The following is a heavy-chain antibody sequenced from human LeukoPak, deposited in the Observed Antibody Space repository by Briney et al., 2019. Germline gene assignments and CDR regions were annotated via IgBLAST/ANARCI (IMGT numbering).Heavy chain of an antibody. CDR2: ISGSAGST. CDR1: GFTFTRSA. D-gene: IGHD2-2*01. V-gene: IGHV3-23*01. J-gene: IGHJ4*02. Sequence: GGSLRLSCAASGFTFTRSAMGWVRQAPGKGLEWVSAISGSAGSTYYPDSVKGRFTISRDNSKHTLYLHMNSLRAEDTAIYHCAKLSTSRDFDYWGQGTLVTVSS. CDR3: AKLSTSRDFDY.